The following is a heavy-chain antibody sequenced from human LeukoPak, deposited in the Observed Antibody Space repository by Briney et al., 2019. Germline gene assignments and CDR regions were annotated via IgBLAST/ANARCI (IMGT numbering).Heavy chain of an antibody. D-gene: IGHD3-10*01. Sequence: SVKVSCKASGGTFSSYAISWVRQAPGQGLEWMGGIIPNFGTANYAQKFQGRVTITADESTSTAYMELSSLRSEDTAVYYCAREAGVTMVRGVTSYGMDVWGKGTTVTVSS. CDR1: GGTFSSYA. V-gene: IGHV1-69*13. CDR3: AREAGVTMVRGVTSYGMDV. J-gene: IGHJ6*04. CDR2: IIPNFGTA.